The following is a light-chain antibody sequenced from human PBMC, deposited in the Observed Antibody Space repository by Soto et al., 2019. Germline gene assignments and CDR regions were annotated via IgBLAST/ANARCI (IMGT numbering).Light chain of an antibody. Sequence: DIQMTQSPSTLSASVGDRVIITCRASQSLSGWLAWYQQKPGKAPKLLIYDASNLESGVPSRFSGSGSGTEFTLAISSLQPDDFATYYCQQYNNYPRTFGQGTKVDIK. J-gene: IGKJ1*01. CDR2: DAS. V-gene: IGKV1-5*01. CDR1: QSLSGW. CDR3: QQYNNYPRT.